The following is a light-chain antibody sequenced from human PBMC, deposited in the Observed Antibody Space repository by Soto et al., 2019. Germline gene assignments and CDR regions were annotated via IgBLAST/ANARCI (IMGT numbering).Light chain of an antibody. J-gene: IGKJ4*01. CDR2: AAS. Sequence: ENVLTQSPGTLSLSPGERATLSCRASQSVSTNSLAWYQQKPGQAPRLLMYAASSRATGIPDRFSGSGSGTDFSLTISRLEPEDFAVYYCQQYGSSGLTFGGGTKVDIK. CDR1: QSVSTNS. CDR3: QQYGSSGLT. V-gene: IGKV3-20*01.